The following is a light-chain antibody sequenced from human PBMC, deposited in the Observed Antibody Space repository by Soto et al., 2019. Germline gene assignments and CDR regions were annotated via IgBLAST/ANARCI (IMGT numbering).Light chain of an antibody. CDR1: SSDVGGYNS. Sequence: QSALTQPPSASGSPGQSVTISCTGTSSDVGGYNSVSWYQQHPGKAPKLVIYEVSKRPSGVPDRFSASKSDNTASLTVSGVQAEDEDDYYCSSYAGSKNLVFGGGTKLTVL. J-gene: IGLJ2*01. CDR2: EVS. CDR3: SSYAGSKNLV. V-gene: IGLV2-8*01.